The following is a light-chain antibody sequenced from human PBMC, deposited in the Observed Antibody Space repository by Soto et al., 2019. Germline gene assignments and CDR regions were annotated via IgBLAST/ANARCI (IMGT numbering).Light chain of an antibody. J-gene: IGKJ4*01. CDR1: QNIRTD. CDR3: QQYHDWLT. V-gene: IGKV3-15*01. Sequence: EIVMTQSPATLSVSPGERATLSCRASQNIRTDLAWYQQKPGQAPRVLIYGASTRATGVPDRFSGSGSGREFNLTISSLQPEDSAVYYCQQYHDWLTFGGGTKMEIK. CDR2: GAS.